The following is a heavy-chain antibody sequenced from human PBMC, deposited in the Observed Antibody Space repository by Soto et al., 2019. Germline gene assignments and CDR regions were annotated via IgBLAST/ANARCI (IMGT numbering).Heavy chain of an antibody. J-gene: IGHJ6*02. D-gene: IGHD1-26*01. Sequence: XTLSLPCTVSGGSVSSSSYDWGWIRQPPGKGLEWIGSIYYSGSTYYNPSLKSRVTISVDTSKKQFSLKLSSLTAADTAVYYCAREWELQGYYYGMDVWGQGTTGTVS. CDR1: GGSVSSSSYD. V-gene: IGHV4-39*02. CDR3: AREWELQGYYYGMDV. CDR2: IYYSGST.